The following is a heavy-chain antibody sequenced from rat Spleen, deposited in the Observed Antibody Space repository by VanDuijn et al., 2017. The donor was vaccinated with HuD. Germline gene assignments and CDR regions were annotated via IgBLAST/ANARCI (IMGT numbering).Heavy chain of an antibody. CDR3: ARRHYGYTDYFDY. CDR2: ISTSGGST. V-gene: IGHV5-7*01. J-gene: IGHJ2*01. CDR1: GFTFSDYN. D-gene: IGHD1-9*01. Sequence: EVQLVESGGGLVQPGRSLKLSCAASGFTFSDYNMAWVRQAPKKGLEWVATISTSGGSTYYRDSVKGRFTISRDNAKSTLSLQMDSLRSEDTATYYCARRHYGYTDYFDYWGQGVMVTVSS.